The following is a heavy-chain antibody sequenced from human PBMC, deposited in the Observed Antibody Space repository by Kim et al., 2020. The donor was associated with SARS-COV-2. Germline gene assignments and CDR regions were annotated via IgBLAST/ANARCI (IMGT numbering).Heavy chain of an antibody. CDR3: AREVRAGGWFDP. CDR2: IYYSGST. V-gene: IGHV4-59*01. CDR1: GGSISSYY. Sequence: SETLSLTCTVSGGSISSYYWSWIRQPPGKGLEWIGYIYYSGSTNYNPSLKSRVTISVDTSKNQFSLKPSSVTAADTAVYYCAREVRAGGWFDPWGQGTLVTVSS. D-gene: IGHD2-15*01. J-gene: IGHJ5*02.